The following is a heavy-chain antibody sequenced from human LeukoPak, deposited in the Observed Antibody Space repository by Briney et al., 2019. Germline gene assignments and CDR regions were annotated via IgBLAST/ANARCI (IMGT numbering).Heavy chain of an antibody. Sequence: SETLSLTYTVSNDSFSNYYWTWIRQSPGKALEWIGYVYYTDKTHYNPSLKSRVFISADTSQNQFSLRLSSVTAADTAVYYCARASMRRRDGYNRHYEIDHWGQGTLVTVSS. D-gene: IGHD5-24*01. V-gene: IGHV4-59*01. CDR2: VYYTDKT. J-gene: IGHJ1*01. CDR3: ARASMRRRDGYNRHYEIDH. CDR1: NDSFSNYY.